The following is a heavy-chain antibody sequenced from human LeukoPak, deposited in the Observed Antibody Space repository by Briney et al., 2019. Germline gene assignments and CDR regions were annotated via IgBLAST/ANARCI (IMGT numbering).Heavy chain of an antibody. CDR2: ISGSGGST. V-gene: IGHV3-23*01. Sequence: PGGSLRLSCAASGFSVSSNYMSWVRQAPGKGLEWVSTISGSGGSTYYADSAKGRFTVSRDNSKNTLYLQMNSLRAEDSALYYCAKGFGSSGRYYFDYWGQGTLVTVSA. D-gene: IGHD6-19*01. J-gene: IGHJ4*02. CDR3: AKGFGSSGRYYFDY. CDR1: GFSVSSNY.